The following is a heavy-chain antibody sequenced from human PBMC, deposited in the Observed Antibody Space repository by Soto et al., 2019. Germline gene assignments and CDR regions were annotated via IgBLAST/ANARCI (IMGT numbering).Heavy chain of an antibody. CDR2: IWYDGGNK. D-gene: IGHD3-16*01. CDR3: ARGARDFDY. CDR1: GFTFDTYV. V-gene: IGHV3-33*01. Sequence: GGSLRLSCAASGFTFDTYVMHWVRQAPGRGLEWVALIWYDGGNKYYADSVKGRFTISKDNSKNTLYLQMNSLRAEDAAVYYCARGARDFDYWGQGTLVTVSS. J-gene: IGHJ4*02.